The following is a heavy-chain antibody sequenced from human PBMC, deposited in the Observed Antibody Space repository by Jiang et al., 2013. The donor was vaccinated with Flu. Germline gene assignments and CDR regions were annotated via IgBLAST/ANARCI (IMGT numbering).Heavy chain of an antibody. J-gene: IGHJ6*02. D-gene: IGHD6-13*01. CDR2: ISWNSGSI. Sequence: VQLLESGGGLVQPGRSLRLSCAASGFTFDDYAMHWVRQAPGKGLEWVSGISWNSGSIGYADSVKGRFTISRDNAKNSLYLQMNSLRAEDTALYYCAKVDSSTFGGMDVWGQGTTVTVSS. CDR1: GFTFDDYA. CDR3: AKVDSSTFGGMDV. V-gene: IGHV3-9*01.